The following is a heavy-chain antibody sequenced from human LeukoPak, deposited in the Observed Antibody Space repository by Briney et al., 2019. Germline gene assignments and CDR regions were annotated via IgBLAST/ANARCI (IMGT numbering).Heavy chain of an antibody. V-gene: IGHV4-59*01. CDR3: ARGILTGYRYYYYMDV. D-gene: IGHD3-9*01. CDR1: GDSISSYY. Sequence: PSETLSLTCTVSGDSISSYYCSWIRQPPGKGLEWIGYIYYSGSTSYNPSLKSRVTISVDTSKNQFSPKLSSVTAADTAVYYCARGILTGYRYYYYMDVWGKGTTVTISS. CDR2: IYYSGST. J-gene: IGHJ6*03.